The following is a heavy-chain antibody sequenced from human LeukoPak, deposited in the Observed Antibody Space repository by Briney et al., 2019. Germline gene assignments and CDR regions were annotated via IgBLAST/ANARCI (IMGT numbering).Heavy chain of an antibody. CDR2: INPNSGGT. D-gene: IGHD2-2*01. CDR1: GYTFTGYY. V-gene: IGHV1-2*04. CDR3: ARAVCSSTSCYAPYYYGMDV. J-gene: IGHJ6*02. Sequence: ASVKVSCKASGYTFTGYYMHWVRQAPGQGLEWMGWINPNSGGTNYAQKFQGWVTMTRDTSISTAYMELSRLRSDDTAVYYCARAVCSSTSCYAPYYYGMDVWGQGTTVTVSS.